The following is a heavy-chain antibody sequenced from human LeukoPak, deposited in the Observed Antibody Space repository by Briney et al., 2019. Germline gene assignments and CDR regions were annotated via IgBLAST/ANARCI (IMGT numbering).Heavy chain of an antibody. CDR1: GFSFSSYS. J-gene: IGHJ5*02. Sequence: GGSLRLSCAAYGFSFSSYSMNWVRQAPGKGLEWVSSLSSTSSDKRSAESVTGRFTISRDNTKNPVYLQMNSLRAEDTAVYYCARQGRSYINPNRGWFDPWGQGTLVIVSS. D-gene: IGHD2/OR15-2a*01. CDR3: ARQGRSYINPNRGWFDP. CDR2: LSSTSSDK. V-gene: IGHV3-21*06.